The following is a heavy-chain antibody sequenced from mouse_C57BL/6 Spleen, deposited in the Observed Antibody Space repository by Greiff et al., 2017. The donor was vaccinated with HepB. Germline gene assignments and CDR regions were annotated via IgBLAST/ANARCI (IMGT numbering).Heavy chain of an antibody. Sequence: EVKLMESGGGLVQPKGSLKLSCAASGFSFNTYAMNWVRQAPGKGLEWVARIRSKSNNYATYYADSVKGRFTISRDDSESMLHLQMNDLKTEDTASYYCVRHRSNRGDFGYWGQGTTLTVSS. V-gene: IGHV10-1*01. D-gene: IGHD2-5*01. J-gene: IGHJ2*01. CDR3: VRHRSNRGDFGY. CDR2: IRSKSNNYAT. CDR1: GFSFNTYA.